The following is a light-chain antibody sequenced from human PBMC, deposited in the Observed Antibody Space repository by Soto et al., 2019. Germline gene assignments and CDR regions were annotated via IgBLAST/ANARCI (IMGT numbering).Light chain of an antibody. J-gene: IGKJ3*01. CDR2: GAS. Sequence: EIVLTQSPGTLSLSPGEGATISCRTSQSVSSSYLAWYQQKPGQAPRLLIYGASSMATGIPDRFSGSGSGTDFTLTISRLEPEDFAVYYCQQYSNSPLTFGPGTKVDIK. V-gene: IGKV3-20*01. CDR3: QQYSNSPLT. CDR1: QSVSSSY.